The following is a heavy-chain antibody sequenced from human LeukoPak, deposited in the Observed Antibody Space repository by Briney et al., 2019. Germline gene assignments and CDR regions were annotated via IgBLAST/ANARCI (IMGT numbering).Heavy chain of an antibody. CDR1: GFTFSSYG. D-gene: IGHD3-10*01. CDR2: INTDGSST. V-gene: IGHV3-74*01. Sequence: PGRSLRLSCAASGFTFSSYGMHWVRQAPGKGLVWVSRINTDGSSTSYADSVKGRFTISRDDAKNTVYLQMNSLRAEDTAVYYCARGYIGFGARGGSDYWGQGTLVTVSS. CDR3: ARGYIGFGARGGSDY. J-gene: IGHJ4*02.